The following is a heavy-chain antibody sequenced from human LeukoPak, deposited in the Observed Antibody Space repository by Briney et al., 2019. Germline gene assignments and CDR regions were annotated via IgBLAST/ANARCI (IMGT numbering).Heavy chain of an antibody. CDR1: GFTFRSYS. D-gene: IGHD2-15*01. J-gene: IGHJ4*02. Sequence: GGSLRRSCAASGFTFRSYSMNWVRQAPGKGLEWVSSISSSSSYIYYADSVKGRFTISRDNAKNSLYLQMNSLRAEDTAVYYCARDVRNYCSGGSCYSSDYWGQGTLVTVSS. CDR2: ISSSSSYI. CDR3: ARDVRNYCSGGSCYSSDY. V-gene: IGHV3-21*01.